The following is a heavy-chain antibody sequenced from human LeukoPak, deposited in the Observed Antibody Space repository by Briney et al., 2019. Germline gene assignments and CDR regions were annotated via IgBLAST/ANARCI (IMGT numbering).Heavy chain of an antibody. Sequence: ASVKVSCKASGYTFTGCYMHWVRHAPGQGLEWMGWINPNSGGTNYAQKFQGRVTMTRDTSISTAYMELSRLRSDDTAVYYCARGGIVGDHFDYWGQGTLATVTS. CDR1: GYTFTGCY. CDR2: INPNSGGT. V-gene: IGHV1-2*02. CDR3: ARGGIVGDHFDY. D-gene: IGHD1-26*01. J-gene: IGHJ4*02.